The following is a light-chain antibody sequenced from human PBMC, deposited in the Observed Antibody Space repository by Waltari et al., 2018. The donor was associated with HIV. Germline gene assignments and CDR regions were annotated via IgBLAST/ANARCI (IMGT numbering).Light chain of an antibody. CDR2: EVS. V-gene: IGLV2-14*01. CDR3: SSYTSSSTVV. J-gene: IGLJ2*01. CDR1: SSDVGGYNY. Sequence: QSALTQPAFVSGSPGQSITISCTGTSSDVGGYNYVSWYQQHPGKAPKLMIYEVSNRPSGVSNRFSGPKSGNTASLTISGLQAEDEADYYCSSYTSSSTVVFGGGTKLTVL.